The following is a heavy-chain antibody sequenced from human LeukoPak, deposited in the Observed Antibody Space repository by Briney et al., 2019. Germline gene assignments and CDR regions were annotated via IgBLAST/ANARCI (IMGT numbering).Heavy chain of an antibody. V-gene: IGHV3-66*02. D-gene: IGHD2-15*01. CDR1: GITASSNY. J-gene: IGHJ4*02. Sequence: GGSLRLSCVVFGITASSNYLSWVRQAPGKGLEWVAVIHSGGSTNYADSVKGRFTISRDNSRNTLCLQMNSLRGQDTALYYCAASTSNKDFDFWGQGTLVTVSS. CDR2: IHSGGST. CDR3: AASTSNKDFDF.